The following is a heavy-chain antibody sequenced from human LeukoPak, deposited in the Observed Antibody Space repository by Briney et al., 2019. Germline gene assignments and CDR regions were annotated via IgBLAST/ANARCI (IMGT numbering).Heavy chain of an antibody. J-gene: IGHJ5*02. V-gene: IGHV4-30-2*01. CDR1: GGSISSGGYY. D-gene: IGHD6-13*01. Sequence: SETLSLTCTVSGGSISSGGYYWSWIRQPPGKGLEWIGYIYHSGSTYYNPSLKSRVTISVDTSKNHFSLKLSSVTAADTAVYYCARDGYSSSWYWFDPWGQGTLVTVSS. CDR2: IYHSGST. CDR3: ARDGYSSSWYWFDP.